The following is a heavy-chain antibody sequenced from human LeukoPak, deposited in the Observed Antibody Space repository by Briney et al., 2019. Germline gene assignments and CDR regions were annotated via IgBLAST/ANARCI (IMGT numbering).Heavy chain of an antibody. CDR3: ARDVGMRSFRGVIGF. Sequence: SSETLSLTCTVSGGSISSSSYYWGWIRQPPGKGLEWIGSIYHSGSTYYNPSLKSRVTISVDTSKNQFSLKLSSVTAADTAVYYCARDVGMRSFRGVIGFWGQGTLVTVSS. CDR2: IYHSGST. V-gene: IGHV4-39*07. J-gene: IGHJ4*02. D-gene: IGHD3-16*01. CDR1: GGSISSSSYY.